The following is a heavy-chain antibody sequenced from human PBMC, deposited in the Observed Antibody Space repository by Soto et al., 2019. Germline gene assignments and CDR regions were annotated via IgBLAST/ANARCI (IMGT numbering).Heavy chain of an antibody. J-gene: IGHJ4*02. CDR3: ARAVSARETQYPDHFDY. D-gene: IGHD6-6*01. V-gene: IGHV1-69*01. CDR1: GGTFSSYA. CDR2: IIPIFGTA. Sequence: QVQLVQSGAEVKKPGSSVKVSCKASGGTFSSYAISWVRQAPGQGLEWMGGIIPIFGTANYAQKFQGSVTITANESTSTAYMQLSSLRSEDTAVYYFARAVSARETQYPDHFDYWGQGTLVTVSS.